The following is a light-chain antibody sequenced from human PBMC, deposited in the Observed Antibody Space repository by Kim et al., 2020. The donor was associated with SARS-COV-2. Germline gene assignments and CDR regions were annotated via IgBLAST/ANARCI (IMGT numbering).Light chain of an antibody. J-gene: IGLJ1*01. CDR3: SSYSDTDTAV. CDR1: TNDVGRYNY. V-gene: IGLV2-14*01. Sequence: GQSITISCTGTTNDVGRYNYVSWYQQPPGTAPKLMISEVTNRPSGVSDRFSGFKSANTASLTISGLQAEDDADYYCSSYSDTDTAVFGAGTKVTVL. CDR2: EVT.